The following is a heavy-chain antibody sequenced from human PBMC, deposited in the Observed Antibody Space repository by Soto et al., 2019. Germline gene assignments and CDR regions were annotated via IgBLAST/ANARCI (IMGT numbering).Heavy chain of an antibody. V-gene: IGHV6-1*01. CDR1: GDSVSSNSAT. Sequence: SQTLSLTCAISGDSVSSNSATWNWTRQSPSRGLEWLGRTYYRSKWYNDYAVSVKSRITINPDTSKNQFSLQLNSVTPEDTAVYYCARARITIFGVVIKFDYWGQGTLVTVSS. D-gene: IGHD3-3*01. CDR3: ARARITIFGVVIKFDY. J-gene: IGHJ4*02. CDR2: TYYRSKWYN.